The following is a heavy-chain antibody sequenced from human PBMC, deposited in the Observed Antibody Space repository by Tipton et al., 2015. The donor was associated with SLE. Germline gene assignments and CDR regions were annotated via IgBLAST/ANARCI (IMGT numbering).Heavy chain of an antibody. J-gene: IGHJ3*02. CDR3: ARKRNGMGI. D-gene: IGHD5-24*01. V-gene: IGHV4-34*01. Sequence: LRLSCSVSGGPISSYYWSWIRQPPGKGLEWIGEINHSGSTNYNPSLKSRVTISVDTSKNQFSLKLSSVTAADTAVYYCARKRNGMGIWGQGTMVTVSS. CDR1: GGPISSYY. CDR2: INHSGST.